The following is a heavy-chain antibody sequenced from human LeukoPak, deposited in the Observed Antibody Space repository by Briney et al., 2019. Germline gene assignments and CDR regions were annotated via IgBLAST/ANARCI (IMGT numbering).Heavy chain of an antibody. V-gene: IGHV4-61*02. CDR3: ARDGYKSSV. D-gene: IGHD5-24*01. CDR2: IYTSGST. J-gene: IGHJ3*01. Sequence: SETLSLTCTVSGGSISSGSYYWSWIRQPAGKGLEWIGRIYTSGSTNYNPSPKSRVTISVDTSKNQFSLKLSSVTAADTAVYYCARDGYKSSVWGQGTMVTVSS. CDR1: GGSISSGSYY.